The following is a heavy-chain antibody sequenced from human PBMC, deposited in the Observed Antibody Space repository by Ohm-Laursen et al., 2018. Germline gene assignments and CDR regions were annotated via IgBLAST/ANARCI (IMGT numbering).Heavy chain of an antibody. CDR2: IYYSGYT. Sequence: GTLSLTCTVSGGSISSYYWSWIRQPPGKGLEWIGYIYYSGYTNYNPSLKSRVTISLDTSKNQFSMKLSSVTAADTAVYYCARSIYDSSSYPPGYWGQGTLVTVSS. CDR3: ARSIYDSSSYPPGY. CDR1: GGSISSYY. D-gene: IGHD3-22*01. J-gene: IGHJ4*02. V-gene: IGHV4-59*01.